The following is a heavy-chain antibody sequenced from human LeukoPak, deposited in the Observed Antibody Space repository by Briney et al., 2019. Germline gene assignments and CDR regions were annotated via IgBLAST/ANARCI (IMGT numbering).Heavy chain of an antibody. V-gene: IGHV3-53*01. CDR3: ASTITMVRGVFDY. CDR2: IYSGGST. D-gene: IGHD3-10*01. Sequence: GGSLRLSCAATGLSVSSNYMSWVRQAPGKGLEWVSVIYSGGSTYYADSVKGRFTISGDNSKNTLYLQMNSLRAEDTAVYYCASTITMVRGVFDYWGQGTLVTVSS. CDR1: GLSVSSNY. J-gene: IGHJ4*02.